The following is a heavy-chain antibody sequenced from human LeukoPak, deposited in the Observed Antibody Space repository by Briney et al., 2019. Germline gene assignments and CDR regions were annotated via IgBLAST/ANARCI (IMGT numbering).Heavy chain of an antibody. CDR2: INPNSGGT. J-gene: IGHJ4*02. CDR1: GYTFTGYY. D-gene: IGHD3-16*01. Sequence: GASVKVSCMASGYTFTGYYMHWVRQAPGQGLEWMGRINPNSGGTNYAQKFQGRVTMTRDTSISTAYMELSRLRSDDTAVYYCAREMAGGWFDYWGPGTLVTVSS. CDR3: AREMAGGWFDY. V-gene: IGHV1-2*06.